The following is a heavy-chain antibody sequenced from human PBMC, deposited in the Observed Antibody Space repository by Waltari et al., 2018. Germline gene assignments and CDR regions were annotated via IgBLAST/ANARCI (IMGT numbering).Heavy chain of an antibody. CDR3: ARPGIGDAFDV. V-gene: IGHV4-59*01. J-gene: IGHJ3*01. Sequence: QVQLQESGPGLVRPSETLSLTCTVSDGSISSYYWNWIRQLPGKGLEWIGFIHYSGTTESNPSLKNRATTSIQTSKNQFSLRLESVTAADTAIYYCARPGIGDAFDVWGQGTMVTVSS. CDR2: IHYSGTT. CDR1: DGSISSYY.